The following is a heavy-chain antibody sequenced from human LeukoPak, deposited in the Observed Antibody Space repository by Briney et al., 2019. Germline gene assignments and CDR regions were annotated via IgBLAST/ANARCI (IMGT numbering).Heavy chain of an antibody. Sequence: GRSLRLSCAASGFTFDDYAMHWVRQAPGKGLEWVSGISWNSGSIGYADSVKGRFTISRDNAKNSLYLQMNSLRADDTAVYYCARDRCYYDSSGYYHNWFDPWGQGTLVTVSS. CDR2: ISWNSGSI. V-gene: IGHV3-9*01. CDR3: ARDRCYYDSSGYYHNWFDP. D-gene: IGHD3-22*01. J-gene: IGHJ5*02. CDR1: GFTFDDYA.